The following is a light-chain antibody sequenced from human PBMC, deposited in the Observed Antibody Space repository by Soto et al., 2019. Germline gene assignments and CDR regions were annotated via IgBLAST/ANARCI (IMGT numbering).Light chain of an antibody. V-gene: IGKV1-5*03. CDR2: NAS. CDR1: QTISSW. CDR3: LQKYFYPFT. Sequence: DIQMTQSPSTLSGSVGDRVTITCRASQTISSWLAWYQQKPGKAPKLLIYNASTLKSGVPSRFSGSGSGKEFTLTISSLHPDDFATYYCLQKYFYPFTFGPGTKVDIK. J-gene: IGKJ3*01.